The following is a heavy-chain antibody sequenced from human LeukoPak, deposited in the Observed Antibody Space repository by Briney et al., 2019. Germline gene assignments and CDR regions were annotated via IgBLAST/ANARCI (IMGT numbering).Heavy chain of an antibody. V-gene: IGHV3-66*01. D-gene: IGHD5-18*01. CDR3: ASGEGYSYGFDY. J-gene: IGHJ4*02. CDR1: GGSFSGYY. CDR2: IYSGGST. Sequence: PSETLSLTCAVYGGSFSGYYWSWIRQPPGKGLEWVSVIYSGGSTYYADSVKGRFTISRDNSKNTLYLQMNSLRAEDTAVYYCASGEGYSYGFDYWGQGTLVTVSS.